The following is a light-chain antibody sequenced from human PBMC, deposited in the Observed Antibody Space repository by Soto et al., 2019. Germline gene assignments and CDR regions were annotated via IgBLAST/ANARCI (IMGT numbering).Light chain of an antibody. J-gene: IGLJ1*01. CDR1: KNDIGVYDF. CDR2: EVV. V-gene: IGLV2-8*01. Sequence: QSALTQPHSASGSPGQSVTISCTGTKNDIGVYDFVSWYQHHPGKAPRLIIYEVVQRPSGVPDRFSGSKSGNTASLTVSGLKAADEADYFCKSYADSNTYVFGSGTKLTV. CDR3: KSYADSNTYV.